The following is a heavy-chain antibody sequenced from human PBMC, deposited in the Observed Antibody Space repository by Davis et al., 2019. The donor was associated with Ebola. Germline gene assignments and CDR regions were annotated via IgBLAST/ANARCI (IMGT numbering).Heavy chain of an antibody. D-gene: IGHD2-15*01. CDR3: AREEIVVVATNPSPYYYYGMDV. Sequence: ASVKVSCKASGYTFTSYYMHWVRQAPGQGLEWMGIINPSGGSTSYAQKFQGRVTMTRDTSIGTAYMELSSLSSEDTAVYYCAREEIVVVATNPSPYYYYGMDVWGQGTTVTVSS. J-gene: IGHJ6*02. CDR1: GYTFTSYY. CDR2: INPSGGST. V-gene: IGHV1-46*03.